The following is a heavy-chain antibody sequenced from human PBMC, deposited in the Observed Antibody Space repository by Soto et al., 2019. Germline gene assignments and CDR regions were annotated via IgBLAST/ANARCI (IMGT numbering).Heavy chain of an antibody. J-gene: IGHJ5*02. CDR2: IYPGDSDT. Sequence: GESLKISCKGSGYSFTSYWIDWVRQMPGKGLEWMGIIYPGDSDTRYSPSFQGQVTISADKSISTAYLQWSSLKASDTAMYYCARLEGDCSSTSCYIFQGGWFDPWGQGTLVTVSS. CDR3: ARLEGDCSSTSCYIFQGGWFDP. D-gene: IGHD2-2*02. V-gene: IGHV5-51*01. CDR1: GYSFTSYW.